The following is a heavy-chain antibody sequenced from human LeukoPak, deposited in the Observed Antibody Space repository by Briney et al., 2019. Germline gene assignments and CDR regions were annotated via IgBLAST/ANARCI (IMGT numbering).Heavy chain of an antibody. V-gene: IGHV4-39*07. CDR1: GGSISSISYY. D-gene: IGHD6-13*01. CDR2: IYYSGST. CDR3: ARVNHVGSSWEYDY. Sequence: SETLSLTCTVSGGSISSISYYWGWIRQPPGRGLEWIGSIYYSGSTYYNPSLKSRVTISVDTSKNQFSLKLSSVTAADTAVYYCARVNHVGSSWEYDYWGQGTLVTVSS. J-gene: IGHJ4*02.